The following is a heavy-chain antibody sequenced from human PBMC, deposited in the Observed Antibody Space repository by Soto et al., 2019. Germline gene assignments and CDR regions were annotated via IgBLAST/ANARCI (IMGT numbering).Heavy chain of an antibody. Sequence: ASVKVSCKASGYTFTSYGISWVRQAPGQGLEWMGWISAYNGNTNYAQKLQGRVTMTTDTSTSTAYMELRSLRSDDTAVYYCARVSTEYDFWSGYDYYYYYMDVWGKGTTVTVSS. CDR1: GYTFTSYG. J-gene: IGHJ6*03. V-gene: IGHV1-18*01. CDR3: ARVSTEYDFWSGYDYYYYYMDV. CDR2: ISAYNGNT. D-gene: IGHD3-3*01.